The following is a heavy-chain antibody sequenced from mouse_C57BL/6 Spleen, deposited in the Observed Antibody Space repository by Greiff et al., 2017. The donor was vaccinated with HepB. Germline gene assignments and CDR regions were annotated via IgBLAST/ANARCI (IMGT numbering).Heavy chain of an antibody. CDR3: GRRVYYSNDWFAY. V-gene: IGHV14-2*01. Sequence: EVKLEESGAELVKPGASVKLSCTASGFNIKDYYMHWVKQRTEQGLEWIGTIDPEDGETKYAPKVQGKATITADTTSNTAYLQLSSLTSEDTAVYCCGRRVYYSNDWFAYWGQGTLVTVSA. CDR2: IDPEDGET. D-gene: IGHD2-5*01. J-gene: IGHJ3*01. CDR1: GFNIKDYY.